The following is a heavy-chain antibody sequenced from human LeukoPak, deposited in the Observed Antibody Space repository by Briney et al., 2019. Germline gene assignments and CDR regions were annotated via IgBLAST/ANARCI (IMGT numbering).Heavy chain of an antibody. CDR3: ARLRSKYYFDY. CDR2: IKQDGSEK. CDR1: GFTFSSYW. D-gene: IGHD5-12*01. V-gene: IGHV3-7*01. Sequence: GGSLRLPCAASGFTFSSYWMSWVRQAPGKGLEWVANIKQDGSEKYYVDSVKGRFTISRDNAKNSLYLQMNSLRAEDTAVYYCARLRSKYYFDYWGQGTLVTVSS. J-gene: IGHJ4*02.